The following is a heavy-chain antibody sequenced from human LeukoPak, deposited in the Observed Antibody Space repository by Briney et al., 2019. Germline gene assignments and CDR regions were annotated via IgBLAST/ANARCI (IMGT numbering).Heavy chain of an antibody. CDR2: IIPIFGTA. J-gene: IGHJ4*02. CDR1: GGTFSSYA. CDR3: ASRPYYYGSGQYYFDY. D-gene: IGHD3-10*01. Sequence: SVKVSCKASGGTFSSYAISWVRQAPGQGLEWMGGIIPIFGTANYAQKFQGRVTITTDESTSTAYMELSSLRSEDTAVYYCASRPYYYGSGQYYFDYWGQGTLVTVSS. V-gene: IGHV1-69*05.